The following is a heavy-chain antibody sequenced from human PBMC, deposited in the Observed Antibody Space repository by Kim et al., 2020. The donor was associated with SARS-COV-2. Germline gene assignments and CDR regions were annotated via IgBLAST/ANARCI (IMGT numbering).Heavy chain of an antibody. CDR2: ISYDGINT. V-gene: IGHV3-30*03. CDR3: ARKGHDDDEMDP. J-gene: IGHJ5*02. CDR1: GVSFSSYG. D-gene: IGHD3-16*01. Sequence: GGSLRLSCAASGVSFSSYGMHWVRQAPGRGLDWVALISYDGINTFYADSVKGRFTISRDNSKNTLYLQMNSLRPDDTAVYYCARKGHDDDEMDPWGQGTLVTVSS.